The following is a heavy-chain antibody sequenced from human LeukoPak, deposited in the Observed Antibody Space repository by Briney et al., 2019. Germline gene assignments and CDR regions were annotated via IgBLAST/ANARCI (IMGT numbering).Heavy chain of an antibody. CDR2: FSGSGGTT. CDR1: GFTFSSYA. J-gene: IGHJ4*02. D-gene: IGHD6-6*01. Sequence: GGSLRLSCAASGFTFSSYAMNWVRQAPGRGLEWVSGFSGSGGTTYYADSVKGRFTISRDNSKNTLYLQMNSLKTEDTAVYYCTTSGVIAARPQYFDYWGQGTLVTVSS. CDR3: TTSGVIAARPQYFDY. V-gene: IGHV3-23*01.